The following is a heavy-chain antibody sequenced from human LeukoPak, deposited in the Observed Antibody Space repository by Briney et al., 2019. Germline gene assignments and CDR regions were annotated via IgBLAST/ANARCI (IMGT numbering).Heavy chain of an antibody. CDR3: ARIGYSSSSFDY. CDR1: GFTFSNYW. D-gene: IGHD6-6*01. V-gene: IGHV3-7*01. CDR2: IKQGGSQK. J-gene: IGHJ4*02. Sequence: HPGGSLRLSCAASGFTFSNYWMSWVRQAPGKGLEWVANIKQGGSQKYYVDSVKGRFTISRDNAKNSQYLQMNSLRAEDTAMYYCARIGYSSSSFDYWGQGTLVTVSS.